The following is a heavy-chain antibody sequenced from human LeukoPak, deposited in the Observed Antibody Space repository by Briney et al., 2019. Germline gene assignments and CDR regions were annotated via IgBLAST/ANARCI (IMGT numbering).Heavy chain of an antibody. D-gene: IGHD2-15*01. Sequence: GASVKVSCKASGYTFTSYGISWVRQAPGQGLEGRGWISAYNGNTKYAQKLQGRVTMTTDTSTSTAYMEMRSLRSDDTAVYYCARGGYCSGGSCYRNTYYYYYYMDVWGKGTTVTVSS. V-gene: IGHV1-18*01. CDR2: ISAYNGNT. CDR1: GYTFTSYG. CDR3: ARGGYCSGGSCYRNTYYYYYYMDV. J-gene: IGHJ6*03.